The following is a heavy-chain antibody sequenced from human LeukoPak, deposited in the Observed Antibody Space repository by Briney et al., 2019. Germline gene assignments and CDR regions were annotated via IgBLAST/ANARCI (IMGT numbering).Heavy chain of an antibody. CDR2: ISSSSSYT. CDR1: GCTFSDYY. J-gene: IGHJ4*02. Sequence: GVALRLSCAASGCTFSDYYMSGIRQAPGKGLEWVAYISSSSSYTNYEDSVKGRFTISRVNAQNSLYLQMHSLRAEDTAVYYCARALWGVNVFDYRGQGNLVTVSS. D-gene: IGHD3-16*01. V-gene: IGHV3-11*05. CDR3: ARALWGVNVFDY.